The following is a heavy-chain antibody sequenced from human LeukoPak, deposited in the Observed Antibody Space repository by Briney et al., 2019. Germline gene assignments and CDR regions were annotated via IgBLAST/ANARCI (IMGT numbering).Heavy chain of an antibody. Sequence: ASVTVSCKASGYTFTSYYMHWVRQAPGQGLEWMGIINPSGGSTSYAQKFQGRVTMTRDTSTSTVYMELSSLRSEDTAVYYCARDRTDANDFWSGYYRYYYYYGMDVWGQGTTVTVSS. V-gene: IGHV1-46*01. CDR2: INPSGGST. CDR3: ARDRTDANDFWSGYYRYYYYYGMDV. J-gene: IGHJ6*02. D-gene: IGHD3-3*01. CDR1: GYTFTSYY.